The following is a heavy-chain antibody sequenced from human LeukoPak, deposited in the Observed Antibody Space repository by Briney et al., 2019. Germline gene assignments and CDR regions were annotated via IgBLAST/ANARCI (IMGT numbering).Heavy chain of an antibody. V-gene: IGHV3-23*01. CDR3: ASGFEEDYYAMDA. CDR2: ISGSGGST. J-gene: IGHJ6*02. D-gene: IGHD3-9*01. CDR1: GFTLRIYA. Sequence: GGSLRLSCGASGFTLRIYAMIWVRQAPGKGLEWVSAISGSGGSTYYADSVKGRFTISRDNSKNTLYLQMNSLRAEDTAVYYYASGFEEDYYAMDAWGQGTTVTVSS.